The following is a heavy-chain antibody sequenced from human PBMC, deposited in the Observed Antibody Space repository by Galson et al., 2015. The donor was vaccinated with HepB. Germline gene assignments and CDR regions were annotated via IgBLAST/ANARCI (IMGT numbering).Heavy chain of an antibody. CDR3: AKAQGRKCNSATCYGQFDP. D-gene: IGHD2-2*01. V-gene: IGHV3-30*18. Sequence: SLRLSCAVSGFTFSDYGMNWVRQAPGKGLEWVAAISYDGFYKYYADFVKGRFTISRDNSKNTLYLQMNSLRPEDMAVYYCAKAQGRKCNSATCYGQFDPWGQGTLVTVSS. J-gene: IGHJ5*02. CDR1: GFTFSDYG. CDR2: ISYDGFYK.